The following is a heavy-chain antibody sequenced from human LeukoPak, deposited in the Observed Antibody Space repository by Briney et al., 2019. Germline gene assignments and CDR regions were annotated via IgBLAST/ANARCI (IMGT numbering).Heavy chain of an antibody. CDR3: ARETYYYHNSGYESNAFDI. Sequence: ASVKVSCKASGYTFTGYYMHWVRQAPGQGLEWMGWINPNSGGTNYAQKFQGRVTMTRDTSISTAYMELSRLRSDDTAVYYCARETYYYHNSGYESNAFDIWGQGTMVTVSS. V-gene: IGHV1-2*02. D-gene: IGHD3-22*01. CDR1: GYTFTGYY. CDR2: INPNSGGT. J-gene: IGHJ3*02.